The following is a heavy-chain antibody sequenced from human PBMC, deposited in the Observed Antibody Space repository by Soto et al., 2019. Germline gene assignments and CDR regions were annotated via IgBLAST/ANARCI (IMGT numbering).Heavy chain of an antibody. V-gene: IGHV3-33*01. D-gene: IGHD3-10*01. J-gene: IGHJ1*01. CDR2: IWYDGSNK. Sequence: GGSLRLSCAASGFTFSSYGMHWVRQAPGKGLEWVAVIWYDGSNKYYADSVKGRFTISRDNSKNTLYLQMNSLRAEDTAVYYCARDRNPVEMATMVQYFQHWGQGTLVTVSS. CDR1: GFTFSSYG. CDR3: ARDRNPVEMATMVQYFQH.